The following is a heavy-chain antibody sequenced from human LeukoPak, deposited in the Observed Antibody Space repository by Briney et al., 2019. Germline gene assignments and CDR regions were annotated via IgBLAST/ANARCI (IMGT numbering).Heavy chain of an antibody. V-gene: IGHV4-30-4*01. D-gene: IGHD1-26*01. CDR1: GGSISSGGYY. CDR3: ARHLRSRPDAFDI. Sequence: SQTLSLTCTVSGGSISSGGYYWSWIRQPPGEGLEWIGYIYYSGSTYYHPSLKSRVTISLDTSKNQFSLKLSSVTAADTAVYYCARHLRSRPDAFDIWGQGTMVTVSS. J-gene: IGHJ3*02. CDR2: IYYSGST.